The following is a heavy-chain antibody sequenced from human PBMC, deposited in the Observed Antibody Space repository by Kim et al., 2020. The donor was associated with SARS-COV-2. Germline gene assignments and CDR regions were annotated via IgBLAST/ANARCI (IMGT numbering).Heavy chain of an antibody. CDR3: AKVEPIYSRWGGAFVI. J-gene: IGHJ3*02. Sequence: GGSLRLSCAASGFTFSSYAMHWVRQAPGKGLEWVAVIWYDGSNKYYADSVKGRFTISRDNSKNTLYLQMNSQRAEDTAVYYCAKVEPIYSRWGGAFVIWG. D-gene: IGHD6-13*01. CDR2: IWYDGSNK. CDR1: GFTFSSYA. V-gene: IGHV3-33*06.